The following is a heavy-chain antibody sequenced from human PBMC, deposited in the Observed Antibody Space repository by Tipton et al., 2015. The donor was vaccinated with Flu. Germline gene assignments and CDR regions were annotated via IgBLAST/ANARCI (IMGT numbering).Heavy chain of an antibody. D-gene: IGHD3-10*01. Sequence: TLSLTCAVSGYSISSGYYWGWIRQPPGKGLEWIGSVYHSGSTYYNPSLKSRVTISVDTSKNQLSLRLSPVTAADTAVYYCASGAYYFGSETYRDYFDYWGQGTLVTVSS. CDR3: ASGAYYFGSETYRDYFDY. V-gene: IGHV4-38-2*01. CDR1: GYSISSGYY. CDR2: VYHSGST. J-gene: IGHJ4*02.